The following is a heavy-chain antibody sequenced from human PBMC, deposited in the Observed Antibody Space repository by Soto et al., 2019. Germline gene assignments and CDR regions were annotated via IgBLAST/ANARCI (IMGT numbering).Heavy chain of an antibody. Sequence: QVQLQESGPGLVKPSQTLSLTCTVSGGSISSGGTGSYWTWIRQLPGKGLEWIGYIYYTGNTYYNPSLKSRPTISRDTSENQFSLKLTSGTAADTAVYFWASGHDAYKVRYWGQGTLVTVSS. CDR1: GGSISSGGTGSY. CDR2: IYYTGNT. V-gene: IGHV4-31*03. CDR3: ASGHDAYKVRY. D-gene: IGHD1-1*01. J-gene: IGHJ4*02.